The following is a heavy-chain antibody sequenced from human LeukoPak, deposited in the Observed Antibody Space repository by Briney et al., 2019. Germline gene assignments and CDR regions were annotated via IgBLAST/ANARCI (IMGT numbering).Heavy chain of an antibody. CDR1: GFTFSNYG. V-gene: IGHV3-30*02. J-gene: IGHJ4*02. D-gene: IGHD1-1*01. CDR3: AKETKKFVPDLDY. Sequence: GGSLRLSCAASGFTFSNYGMHWVRQAPGKGLEWVAFTRYDESQQWYADSVKGRFFISRDNSRNTLFLQMNSLSPEDTAVYSCAKETKKFVPDLDYWGQGTLVTVSS. CDR2: TRYDESQQ.